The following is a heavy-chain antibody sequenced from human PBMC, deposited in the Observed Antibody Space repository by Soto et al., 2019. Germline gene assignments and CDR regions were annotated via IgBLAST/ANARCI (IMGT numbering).Heavy chain of an antibody. CDR1: GGSFSGYS. Sequence: QVQLQQWGAGLLKPSETLSLTCAVYGGSFSGYSWSWIRQPPEKGLEWIGEISHSGSTNYNPSLKSGVTISVDTSKNQFSLKLTSVTAADTAVYYCARGQKGYSSSWYVDWGQGTLVTVSS. V-gene: IGHV4-34*01. CDR3: ARGQKGYSSSWYVD. J-gene: IGHJ4*02. CDR2: ISHSGST. D-gene: IGHD6-13*01.